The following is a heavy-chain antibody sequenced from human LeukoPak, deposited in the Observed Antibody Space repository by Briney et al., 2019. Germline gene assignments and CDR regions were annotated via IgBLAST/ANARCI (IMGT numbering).Heavy chain of an antibody. Sequence: GGSLRLSCAASGFTFSDYYMSWIRQAPGKGLEWVSYISSSGSTIYYADSVKGRFTISRDNAKNSLYLQMNSLRAEDTAVYYCARARWIQLWGGYGYYFDYWGQGTLVTVSS. D-gene: IGHD5-18*01. CDR2: ISSSGSTI. CDR1: GFTFSDYY. CDR3: ARARWIQLWGGYGYYFDY. J-gene: IGHJ4*02. V-gene: IGHV3-11*01.